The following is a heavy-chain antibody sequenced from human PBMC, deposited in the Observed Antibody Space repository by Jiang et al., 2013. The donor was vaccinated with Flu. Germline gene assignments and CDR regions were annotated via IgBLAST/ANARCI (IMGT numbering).Heavy chain of an antibody. V-gene: IGHV1-18*01. D-gene: IGHD3-16*01. J-gene: IGHJ4*02. CDR1: GYTFPNYG. CDR3: ARDIVRSNYDAGY. CDR2: ISPYTGIT. Sequence: GAEVKKPGTSVKVSCKASGYTFPNYGITWVRQAPGQGLEWVGWISPYTGITKSAQRLQGRVTMTTDTSTNTAYMELRSLRSDDTAVYYCARDIVRSNYDAGYWGQGTLVTVSS.